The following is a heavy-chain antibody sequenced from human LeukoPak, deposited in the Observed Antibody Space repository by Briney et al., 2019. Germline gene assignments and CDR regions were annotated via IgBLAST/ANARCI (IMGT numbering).Heavy chain of an antibody. CDR2: IHSNGGKT. J-gene: IGHJ3*02. Sequence: GGSLRLSCAASGFIFSTSGMSWVRQAPDRGLEWVSSIHSNGGKTYYADSVKGRFTISRDNSENTVFLQMNCLRVEDTAIYYCAREGSFDTSGYNDALDIWGQGTMVTVSA. V-gene: IGHV3-23*01. CDR1: GFIFSTSG. CDR3: AREGSFDTSGYNDALDI. D-gene: IGHD3-22*01.